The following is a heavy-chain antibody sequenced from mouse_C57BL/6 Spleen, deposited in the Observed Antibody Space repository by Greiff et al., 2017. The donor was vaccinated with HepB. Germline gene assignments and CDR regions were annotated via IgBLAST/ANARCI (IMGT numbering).Heavy chain of an antibody. CDR2: ISSGSSTI. D-gene: IGHD2-14*01. V-gene: IGHV5-17*01. CDR1: GFTFSDYG. J-gene: IGHJ3*01. Sequence: EVHLVESGGGLVKPGGSLKLSCAASGFTFSDYGMHWVRQAPEKGLEWVAYISSGSSTIYYADTVKGRFTISRDNAKNTLFLQMTSLRSEDTAMYYCARQGYDLWFAYWGQGTLVTVSA. CDR3: ARQGYDLWFAY.